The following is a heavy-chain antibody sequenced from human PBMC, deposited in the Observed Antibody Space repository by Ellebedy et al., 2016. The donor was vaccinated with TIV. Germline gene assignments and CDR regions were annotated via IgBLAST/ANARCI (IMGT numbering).Heavy chain of an antibody. V-gene: IGHV3-7*03. CDR1: GFTFSRYW. CDR2: IKQDGSEK. D-gene: IGHD5-12*01. Sequence: GESLKISCAASGFTFSRYWMSWVRQAPGKGLEWVAKIKQDGSEKYYVDSVEGRFTISRDNTKSSLYLQMNSLRAEDTAVYYCARDAEVAEGYWGQGTQVTVSS. CDR3: ARDAEVAEGY. J-gene: IGHJ4*02.